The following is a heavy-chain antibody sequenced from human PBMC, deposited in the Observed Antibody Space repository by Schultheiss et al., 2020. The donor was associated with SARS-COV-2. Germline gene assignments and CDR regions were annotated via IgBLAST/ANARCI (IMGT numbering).Heavy chain of an antibody. CDR2: IHHSGSA. J-gene: IGHJ2*01. V-gene: IGHV4-4*02. Sequence: SETLSLTCAVSGDSISSESWWTWVRQPPGKGLEWIGEIHHSGSANYHPSLKSRVTISVDTSKNQFSLKLSSVTAADTAVYYCARAERRWLQLNGWYFDLWGRGTLVTVSS. D-gene: IGHD5-24*01. CDR3: ARAERRWLQLNGWYFDL. CDR1: GDSISSESW.